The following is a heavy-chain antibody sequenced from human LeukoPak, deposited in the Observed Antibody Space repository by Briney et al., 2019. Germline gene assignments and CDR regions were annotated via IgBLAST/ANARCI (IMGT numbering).Heavy chain of an antibody. J-gene: IGHJ5*02. Sequence: SETLSLTCTVSGGSISSYYWSWIRQPPGRGLEWIGYIYYSGSTNYNPSLKSRVTISVDTSKNQFSLKLSSVTAADTAVYYCARGPTVVTPGGWFDPWGQGTLVTVSS. D-gene: IGHD4-23*01. CDR3: ARGPTVVTPGGWFDP. CDR2: IYYSGST. V-gene: IGHV4-59*01. CDR1: GGSISSYY.